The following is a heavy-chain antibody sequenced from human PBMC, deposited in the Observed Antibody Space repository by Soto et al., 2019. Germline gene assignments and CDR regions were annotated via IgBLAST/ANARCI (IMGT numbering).Heavy chain of an antibody. CDR2: IYYSGST. CDR3: ARQHLIVGATGHDAFDI. CDR1: GGSISSYY. J-gene: IGHJ3*02. Sequence: PSETLSLTCTVSGGSISSYYWSWIRQPPGKGLEWIGYIYYSGSTNYNPSLKSRVTISVDTSKNQFSLKLSSVTAADTAVYYCARQHLIVGATGHDAFDIWGQGTMVTVSS. D-gene: IGHD1-26*01. V-gene: IGHV4-59*01.